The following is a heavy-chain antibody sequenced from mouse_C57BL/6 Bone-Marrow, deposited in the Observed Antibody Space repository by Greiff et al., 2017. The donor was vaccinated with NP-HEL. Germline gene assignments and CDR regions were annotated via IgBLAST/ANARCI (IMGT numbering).Heavy chain of an antibody. V-gene: IGHV5-6*02. CDR1: GFTFSSYG. CDR2: ISSGGSYT. J-gene: IGHJ2*01. Sequence: EVKLLESGGDLVKPGGSLKLSCAASGFTFSSYGMSWVRPTPDKSLEWVATISSGGSYTYYPDSVQGRFTISRDNAKNTLYLQMSSLKTEDTAMYVCARGLYFDYWGQGTTLTVSA. CDR3: ARGLYFDY.